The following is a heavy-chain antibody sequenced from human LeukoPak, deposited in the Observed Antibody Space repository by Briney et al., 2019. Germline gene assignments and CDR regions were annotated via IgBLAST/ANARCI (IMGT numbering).Heavy chain of an antibody. J-gene: IGHJ6*02. Sequence: SVKVSCKASGDTFSSYAISWVRQATGQGLEWMGGIIPIFGTANYAQKFQGRVTITADESTSTAYMELSSLRSEDTAVYYCARDQVYYYDSSGYSKPYYYGMDVWGQGTTVTVSS. V-gene: IGHV1-69*13. CDR1: GDTFSSYA. CDR3: ARDQVYYYDSSGYSKPYYYGMDV. D-gene: IGHD3-22*01. CDR2: IIPIFGTA.